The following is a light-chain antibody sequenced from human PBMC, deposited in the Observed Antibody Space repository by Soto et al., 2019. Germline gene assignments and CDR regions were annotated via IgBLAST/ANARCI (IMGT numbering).Light chain of an antibody. CDR3: QQYGTSEII. J-gene: IGKJ5*01. V-gene: IGKV3-20*01. CDR2: VAS. Sequence: IVLTQSPGTLSLSPGDRATLSCGASQSLTSQYLAWYQQKPGQAPRLLLFVASSRATGIPDRFSGSGSGTDFTLTITRLEPEDFAVFYCQQYGTSEIIFGQGARLEIK. CDR1: QSLTSQY.